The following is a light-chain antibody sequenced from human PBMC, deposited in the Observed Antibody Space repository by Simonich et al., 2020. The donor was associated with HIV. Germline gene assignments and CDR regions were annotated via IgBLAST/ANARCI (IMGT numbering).Light chain of an antibody. CDR1: QSLLHSNLNNY. CDR2: LGS. J-gene: IGKJ4*01. V-gene: IGKV2-28*01. Sequence: DIVMTQSPLSLPVTPGEPASISCRSSQSLLHSNLNNYLDWYLQKPGQSPQLLIYLGSSRASGVPDRFSGSGSGTDFTLKISRVEAEDVGVYYCMQVLQKGLTFGGGTKVEIK. CDR3: MQVLQKGLT.